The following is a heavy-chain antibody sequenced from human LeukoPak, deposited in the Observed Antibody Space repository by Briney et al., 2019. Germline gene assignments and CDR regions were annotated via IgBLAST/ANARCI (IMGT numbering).Heavy chain of an antibody. CDR1: GYSFTSYH. J-gene: IGHJ4*02. Sequence: ASVKVSCKASGYSFTSYHMQWVRQAPGQGLECMGWISAYNGNTNYAQRFQGRVTMTTDTSTSTAYMELRSLRSDDTAVYYCARVRDYGGIGEDYWGQGTLVTVSS. CDR2: ISAYNGNT. D-gene: IGHD3-16*01. CDR3: ARVRDYGGIGEDY. V-gene: IGHV1-18*01.